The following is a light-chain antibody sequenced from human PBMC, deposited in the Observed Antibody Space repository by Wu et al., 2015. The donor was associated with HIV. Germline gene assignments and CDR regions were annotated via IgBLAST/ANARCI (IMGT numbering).Light chain of an antibody. V-gene: IGKV1-39*01. CDR1: QSISGH. CDR2: GAS. J-gene: IGKJ1*01. Sequence: DIQMTQSPSSLSASVGDRVVITCRTSQSISGHLNWYQQKPRKAPRLLIYGASGLHSGVPARFSGSGSGTDFTLTISSLQPEDFATYYCQHTYSIPWTFGQGTKVEI. CDR3: QHTYSIPWT.